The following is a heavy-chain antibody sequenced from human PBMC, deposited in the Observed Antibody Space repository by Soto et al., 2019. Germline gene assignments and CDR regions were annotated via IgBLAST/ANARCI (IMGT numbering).Heavy chain of an antibody. CDR1: GGTFSSYA. CDR3: ARGELNYYYYYGMDV. J-gene: IGHJ6*02. V-gene: IGHV1-69*13. CDR2: IIPIFGTA. Sequence: SVKVSCKASGGTFSSYAISWVRQAPGQGLEWMGGIIPIFGTANYAQKFQGRVTITADESTSTAYMELSSLRSEDTAVYYCARGELNYYYYYGMDVWGQGTTVTVSS. D-gene: IGHD1-26*01.